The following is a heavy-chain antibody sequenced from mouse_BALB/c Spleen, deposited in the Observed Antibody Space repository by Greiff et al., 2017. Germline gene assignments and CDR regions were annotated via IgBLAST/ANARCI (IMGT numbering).Heavy chain of an antibody. CDR3: ARGYEDYAMDY. CDR2: INSNGGST. CDR1: GFTFSSYG. J-gene: IGHJ4*01. V-gene: IGHV5-6-3*01. D-gene: IGHD1-1*01. Sequence: EVQGVESGGGLVQPGGSLKLSCAASGFTFSSYGMSWVRQTPDKRLELVATINSNGGSTYYPDSVKGRFTISRDNAKNTLYLQMSSLKSEDTAMYYCARGYEDYAMDYWGQGTSVTVSS.